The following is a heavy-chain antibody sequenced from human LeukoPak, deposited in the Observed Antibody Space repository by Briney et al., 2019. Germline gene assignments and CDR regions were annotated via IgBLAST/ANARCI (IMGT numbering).Heavy chain of an antibody. CDR1: GFTFSSYE. V-gene: IGHV3-48*03. CDR2: ISRSGSTI. J-gene: IGHJ4*02. D-gene: IGHD6-13*01. CDR3: ARVTWLSAAGTEGNFDY. Sequence: GGSLRLSCAASGFTFSSYEMHWVRQAPGKGLEWVSYISRSGSTIYYVDSVKGRFTISRDNAKNSLYLQMDSLRAEDTAVYYRARVTWLSAAGTEGNFDYWGQGTLVTVSS.